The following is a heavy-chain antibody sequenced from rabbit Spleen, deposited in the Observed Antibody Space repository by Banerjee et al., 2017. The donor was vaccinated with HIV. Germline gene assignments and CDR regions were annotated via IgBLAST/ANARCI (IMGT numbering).Heavy chain of an antibody. V-gene: IGHV1S40*01. J-gene: IGHJ6*01. CDR3: ARDTGSSFSTYGMDL. D-gene: IGHD8-1*01. CDR1: GFSLFSYW. Sequence: QSLEESGGGLVKPGGTLTLTCKASGFSLFSYWICWVRQAPGKGLEWIACIYAGSSGTTYYASGAKGRFTISKTSSTTVTLQMTSLTAADTATYFCARDTGSSFSTYGMDLWGPGTLVTVS. CDR2: IYAGSSGTT.